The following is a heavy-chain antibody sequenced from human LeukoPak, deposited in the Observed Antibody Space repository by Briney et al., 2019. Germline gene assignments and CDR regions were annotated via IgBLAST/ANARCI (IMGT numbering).Heavy chain of an antibody. Sequence: TSETLSLTCTVSGGSISSYYWSWIRQPPGKGLEWIGYIYYSGSTNYNPPLKSRVTISVDTSKNQFSLKLSSVTAADTAVYYCARGRGTTAPLYWGQGTLVTVSS. J-gene: IGHJ4*02. D-gene: IGHD1-7*01. CDR2: IYYSGST. CDR1: GGSISSYY. V-gene: IGHV4-59*01. CDR3: ARGRGTTAPLY.